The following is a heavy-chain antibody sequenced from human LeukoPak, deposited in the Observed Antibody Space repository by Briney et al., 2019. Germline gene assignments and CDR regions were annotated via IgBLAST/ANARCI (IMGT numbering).Heavy chain of an antibody. D-gene: IGHD6-19*01. Sequence: GGSLRLSCAASGFPFSNYAMHWVRQAPGKGLEWVPGISVAGGSIYYADAVKGRLTISRGNSKNTVYLQMNSLRADDTAVYYCAKGKQWLIPNWFDPWGQGTLVTVSS. CDR1: GFPFSNYA. V-gene: IGHV3-23*01. J-gene: IGHJ5*02. CDR3: AKGKQWLIPNWFDP. CDR2: ISVAGGSI.